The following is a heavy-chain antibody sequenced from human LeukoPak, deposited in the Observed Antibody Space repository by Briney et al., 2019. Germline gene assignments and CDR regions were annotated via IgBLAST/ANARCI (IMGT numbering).Heavy chain of an antibody. J-gene: IGHJ4*02. Sequence: SVKVSCKASGGTFSSYAISWVRQAPGQGLEWMGGIIPIFGTANYAQKFQGRVTITADESTSTAYMELSSLRSEDTAVYHCARARPAGDYGPRDFDYWGQGTLVTVSS. D-gene: IGHD4-17*01. CDR1: GGTFSSYA. CDR3: ARARPAGDYGPRDFDY. V-gene: IGHV1-69*13. CDR2: IIPIFGTA.